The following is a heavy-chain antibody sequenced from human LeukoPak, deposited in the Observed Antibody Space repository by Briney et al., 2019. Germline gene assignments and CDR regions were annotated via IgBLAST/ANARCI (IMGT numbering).Heavy chain of an antibody. D-gene: IGHD6-19*01. CDR3: ATAVASSSGWYADY. J-gene: IGHJ4*02. V-gene: IGHV3-33*01. CDR2: IWYDGSNK. CDR1: GFTFRSYG. Sequence: GRSLRLSCAASGFTFRSYGMHWVRQAPGKGLEWVAVIWYDGSNKYYADSVKGRFTVSRDNSKNTLYLQMNSLRAEDTAVYYCATAVASSSGWYADYWGQGTLVTVSS.